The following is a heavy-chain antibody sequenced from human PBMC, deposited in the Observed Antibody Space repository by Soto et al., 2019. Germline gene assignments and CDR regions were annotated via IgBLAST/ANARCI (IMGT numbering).Heavy chain of an antibody. CDR1: GGSFSGYY. J-gene: IGHJ6*03. V-gene: IGHV4-34*01. CDR3: ARGPRDIVVVPAAMRYYYYMDV. Sequence: SETLSLTCAVYGGSFSGYYWSWIRQPPGKGLEWIGEINHSGSTNYNPSLKSRVTISVDTSKNQFSLKLSSVTAADTAVYYCARGPRDIVVVPAAMRYYYYMDVWGKGTTVTVSS. CDR2: INHSGST. D-gene: IGHD2-2*01.